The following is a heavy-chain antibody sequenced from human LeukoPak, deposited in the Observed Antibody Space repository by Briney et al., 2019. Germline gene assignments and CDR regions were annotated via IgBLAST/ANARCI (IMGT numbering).Heavy chain of an antibody. V-gene: IGHV4-61*02. CDR1: GGSISSGSYY. J-gene: IGHJ5*02. CDR2: IYTSGST. D-gene: IGHD3-10*01. Sequence: SETLSLTCTVSGGSISSGSYYWSWIRQPAGKGLEWIGRIYTSGSTNYNPSPKSRVTISVDTSKNQFSLKLSSVTAVETAVYYCARRHPYYYGSGSPLSLFDPLGQGTLVTVSS. CDR3: ARRHPYYYGSGSPLSLFDP.